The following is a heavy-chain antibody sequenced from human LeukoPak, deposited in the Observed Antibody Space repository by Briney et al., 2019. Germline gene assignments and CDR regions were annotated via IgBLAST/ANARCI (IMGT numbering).Heavy chain of an antibody. Sequence: SASLSLTFAVYGGSFSGYNSSSIRPPPGKGLEWIGEINHSGSTNYNPSLKSRVTISVDTSKNQFSLKLSSVTAADTAVYYCARCPRITIFGVVIPHPMDVWGEGPTVSVFS. CDR2: INHSGST. J-gene: IGHJ6*03. V-gene: IGHV4-34*01. CDR3: ARCPRITIFGVVIPHPMDV. D-gene: IGHD3-3*01. CDR1: GGSFSGYN.